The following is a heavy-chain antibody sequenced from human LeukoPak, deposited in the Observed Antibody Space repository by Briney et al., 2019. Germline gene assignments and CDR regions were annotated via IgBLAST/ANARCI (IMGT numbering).Heavy chain of an antibody. V-gene: IGHV3-21*01. J-gene: IGHJ5*02. Sequence: NAGGSLRLSCAASGFTFSSYSMNWVRQAPGKGLEWVSSISSSSSYIYYADSVKGRFTISRDNAKNSLYLQMNSLRAEDTAVYYCARSSTSYYNWFDPWGQGTLVTVSS. CDR2: ISSSSSYI. D-gene: IGHD2-2*01. CDR1: GFTFSSYS. CDR3: ARSSTSYYNWFDP.